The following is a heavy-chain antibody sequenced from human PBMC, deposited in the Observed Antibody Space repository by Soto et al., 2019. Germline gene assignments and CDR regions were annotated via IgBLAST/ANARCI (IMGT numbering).Heavy chain of an antibody. V-gene: IGHV4-4*02. CDR1: RGSVSKDNW. J-gene: IGHJ4*02. CDR3: TKNSAYALDF. D-gene: IGHD3-3*01. Sequence: SETLSLTCGVSRGSVSKDNWWSWVRQSPGKGLEWIGEVHYYGGTSYNPSLESRATISVDTSRNEFSLRLTSVTAADTAMYYCTKNSAYALDFWGQGILVTVSS. CDR2: VHYYGGT.